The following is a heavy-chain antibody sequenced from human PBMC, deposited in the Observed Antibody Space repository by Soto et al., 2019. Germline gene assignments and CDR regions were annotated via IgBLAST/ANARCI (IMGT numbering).Heavy chain of an antibody. CDR3: AKHEGCSSTSCYGAFDI. V-gene: IGHV3-23*01. J-gene: IGHJ3*02. CDR2: ISGSGGST. D-gene: IGHD2-2*01. Sequence: GGSLRLSCAASGFTFSSYAMSWVRQAPGKGLEWVPAISGSGGSTYYADSVKGRFTISRDNSKNTLYLQMNSLRAEDTAVYYCAKHEGCSSTSCYGAFDIWGQGTMVTVSS. CDR1: GFTFSSYA.